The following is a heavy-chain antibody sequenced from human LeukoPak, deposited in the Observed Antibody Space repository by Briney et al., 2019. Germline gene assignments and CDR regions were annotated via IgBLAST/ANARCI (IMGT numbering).Heavy chain of an antibody. CDR2: ISYDGSNK. V-gene: IGHV3-30*04. D-gene: IGHD6-19*01. CDR3: ARDRRNRSGWYTVDYYYYYMDV. Sequence: GGSLRLSCAASGFTFSSYAMHWVRQAPGKGLEWVAVISYDGSNKYYADSVKGRFTISRDNSKNTLYLQMNSLRAEDTAVYYCARDRRNRSGWYTVDYYYYYMDVWGKGTTVTVSS. CDR1: GFTFSSYA. J-gene: IGHJ6*03.